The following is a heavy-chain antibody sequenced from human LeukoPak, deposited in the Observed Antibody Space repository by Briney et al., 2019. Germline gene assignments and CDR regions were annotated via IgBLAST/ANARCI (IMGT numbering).Heavy chain of an antibody. CDR1: GYSISSGYY. CDR2: IYQSGRT. V-gene: IGHV4-38-2*01. CDR3: ARPTPYCSGGSCYFDY. J-gene: IGHJ4*02. D-gene: IGHD2-15*01. Sequence: SETLSLTCGVSGYSISSGYYWGWIRQPPGKGLEWIGSIYQSGRTYYNPSLKSRVTISVDTSKNQFSLKLSSATAADTAVYYCARPTPYCSGGSCYFDYWGQGTLVTVSS.